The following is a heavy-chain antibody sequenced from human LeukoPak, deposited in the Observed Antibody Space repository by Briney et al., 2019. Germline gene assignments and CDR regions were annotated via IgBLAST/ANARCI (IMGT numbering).Heavy chain of an antibody. Sequence: ASVKVSCKASGGTFSSYAISWVRQAPGQGLEWMGGIIPIFGTANYAQKFQGRVTITTDESTSTAYMELSSLRSEDTAVYHCARVPSMVRGVYYFDYWGQGTLVTVSS. CDR3: ARVPSMVRGVYYFDY. D-gene: IGHD3-10*01. CDR2: IIPIFGTA. CDR1: GGTFSSYA. V-gene: IGHV1-69*05. J-gene: IGHJ4*02.